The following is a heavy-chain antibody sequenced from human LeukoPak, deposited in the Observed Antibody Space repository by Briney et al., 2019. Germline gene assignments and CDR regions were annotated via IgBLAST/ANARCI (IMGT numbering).Heavy chain of an antibody. Sequence: PGGSLRLSCAASGFTFSSYWMHWVRQAPGKGLVWVSRISSDGSSTTYADSVKGRFTISRDNAKNTLYLQMNSLRAEDTAVYYCGRGGKVGQLVLARWGQGSLVTVSS. CDR2: ISSDGSST. CDR3: GRGGKVGQLVLAR. V-gene: IGHV3-74*01. D-gene: IGHD6-13*01. CDR1: GFTFSSYW. J-gene: IGHJ4*02.